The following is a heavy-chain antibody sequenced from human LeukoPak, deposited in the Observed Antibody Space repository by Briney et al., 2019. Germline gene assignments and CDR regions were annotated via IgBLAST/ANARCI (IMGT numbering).Heavy chain of an antibody. CDR1: GYTFTSYG. Sequence: SVTVSCKASGYTFTSYGIIWVRQAPGQGLEWMGWISCYNGNTNYAPNLQGRVTMSTDTSTSKAYLELSALRPEDTAVYYCARGNSPFLDLDFWGQGTLVTVSS. V-gene: IGHV1-18*01. CDR3: ARGNSPFLDLDF. J-gene: IGHJ4*02. D-gene: IGHD3/OR15-3a*01. CDR2: ISCYNGNT.